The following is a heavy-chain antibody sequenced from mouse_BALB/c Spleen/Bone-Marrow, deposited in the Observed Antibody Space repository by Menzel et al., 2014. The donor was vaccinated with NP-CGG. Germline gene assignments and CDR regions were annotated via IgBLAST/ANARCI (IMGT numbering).Heavy chain of an antibody. CDR2: INPYSGGT. Sequence: EVQLQQSGPELVKPGTSMKISCKASGYSFTGYTMNWVRQGHGKNLEWIGLINPYSGGTTYNQKFKVKATLTVDKSSNTAYMELHRLTSENSAVYYCARQGRYYGYSYALDYWGQGTSVTVSS. V-gene: IGHV1-18*01. CDR3: ARQGRYYGYSYALDY. D-gene: IGHD1-2*01. CDR1: GYSFTGYT. J-gene: IGHJ4*01.